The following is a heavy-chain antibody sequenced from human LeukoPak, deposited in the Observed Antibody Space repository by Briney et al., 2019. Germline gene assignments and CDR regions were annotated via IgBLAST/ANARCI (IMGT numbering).Heavy chain of an antibody. J-gene: IGHJ4*02. Sequence: SEALSLTCTVSGGSISIYYRSWIRQPPGKGLEWIREIDQSGTTNYNPPLKSRVSLSVDSSKKQSSLTLTSMPAADTAVYYCARGPHYYFGYGYFDSWGQGTLVTVSS. V-gene: IGHV4-34*01. CDR1: GGSISIYY. D-gene: IGHD3-10*01. CDR3: ARGPHYYFGYGYFDS. CDR2: IDQSGTT.